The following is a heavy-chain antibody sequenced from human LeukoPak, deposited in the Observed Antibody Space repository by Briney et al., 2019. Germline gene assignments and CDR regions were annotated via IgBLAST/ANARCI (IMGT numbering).Heavy chain of an antibody. J-gene: IGHJ4*02. CDR2: IYYSGTT. CDR1: GGSISSSSYY. V-gene: IGHV4-39*07. Sequence: SETLSLTCTVSGGSISSSSYYWSWIRQPPGKGLEWIGNIYYSGTTYYNPSLKSRVTISVDTSKNQFSLKLSSVTAADTAVYYCARGLTEGSGDYWGQGTLVTVSS. CDR3: ARGLTEGSGDY. D-gene: IGHD1-14*01.